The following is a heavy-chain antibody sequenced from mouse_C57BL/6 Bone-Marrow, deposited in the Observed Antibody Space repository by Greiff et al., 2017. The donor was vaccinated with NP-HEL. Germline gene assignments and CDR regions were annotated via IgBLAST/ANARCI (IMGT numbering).Heavy chain of an antibody. J-gene: IGHJ2*01. CDR1: FSSFPGSS. V-gene: IGHV1-42*01. D-gene: IGHD2-2*01. CDR2: INPLPVCT. Sequence: VQLQQSGPELVKPFSSFYLSFNSSFSSFPGSSLPWLPPRPATSLEWIGAINPLPVCTTYNQKFKAKATLTVDNSSSTAYLQRKSLTSEDSAVYYCARSSDFYYGYDYFDDWGQGTTLTVSS. CDR3: ARSSDFYYGYDYFDD.